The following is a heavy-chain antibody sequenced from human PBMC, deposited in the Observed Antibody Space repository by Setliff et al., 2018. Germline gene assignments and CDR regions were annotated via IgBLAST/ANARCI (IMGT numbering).Heavy chain of an antibody. D-gene: IGHD2-2*01. V-gene: IGHV4-59*12. CDR1: GGSISPYF. CDR3: ARGRMRGSCSGPSCTYDPFDI. Sequence: PSETLSLTCTVSGGSISPYFWSWIRQPPGKGLEWIGYIYHNGNTNFNPSLKTRVTMSVDTSKNQFALNLRSVTAADTAVYYCARGRMRGSCSGPSCTYDPFDIWGQGTPVTVSS. CDR2: IYHNGNT. J-gene: IGHJ3*02.